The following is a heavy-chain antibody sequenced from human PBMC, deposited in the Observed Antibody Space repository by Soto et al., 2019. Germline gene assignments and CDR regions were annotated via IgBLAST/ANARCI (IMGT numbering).Heavy chain of an antibody. J-gene: IGHJ4*02. CDR3: ARERYYDSSGYYGY. D-gene: IGHD3-22*01. Sequence: ASVKVSCKASGYTFTSYGISCVLQSRGQGLEWMGWISAYNGNTNYAQKLQGRVTMTTDTSTSTAYMELRSLRSDDTAVYYCARERYYDSSGYYGYWGQGALVTVSS. V-gene: IGHV1-18*01. CDR2: ISAYNGNT. CDR1: GYTFTSYG.